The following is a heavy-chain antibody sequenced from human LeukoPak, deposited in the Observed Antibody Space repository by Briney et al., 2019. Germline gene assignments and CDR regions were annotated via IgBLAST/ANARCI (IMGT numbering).Heavy chain of an antibody. V-gene: IGHV3-21*04. CDR2: TSGDSKVI. J-gene: IGHJ4*02. CDR3: AREEEYRSFDY. D-gene: IGHD5-18*01. CDR1: GFTFKSHN. Sequence: GGSLRLSCVASGFTFKSHNMNWVRQAPGKGLEWVSFTSGDSKVIYYADSVKGRFTISRDNAKNTLYLQMNSLRAEDTAVYYCAREEEYRSFDYWGQGTLVTVSS.